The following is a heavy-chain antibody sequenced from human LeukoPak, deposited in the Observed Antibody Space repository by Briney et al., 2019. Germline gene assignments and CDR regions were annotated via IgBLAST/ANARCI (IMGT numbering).Heavy chain of an antibody. Sequence: GGSLRLSCAASGFTFRDYAMHWVRRAPGKGLEWVSGISWNSGNFAYADSVKGRFTISRDNSKNTLYLQMNSLRAEDTAVYYCAVDGGNYYFDYWGQGTLVTVSS. V-gene: IGHV3-9*01. J-gene: IGHJ4*02. CDR1: GFTFRDYA. CDR3: AVDGGNYYFDY. CDR2: ISWNSGNF. D-gene: IGHD3-16*01.